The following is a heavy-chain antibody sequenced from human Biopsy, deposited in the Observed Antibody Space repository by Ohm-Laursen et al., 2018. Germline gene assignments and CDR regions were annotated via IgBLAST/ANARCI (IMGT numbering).Heavy chain of an antibody. V-gene: IGHV4-39*01. CDR1: GGSISDSTYH. CDR2: IYYSGNT. Sequence: TLSLTCTVSGGSISDSTYHWGWIRQSPGKGLEWIGNIYYSGNTDYSPSLKSRVTISVDTPNNQFSLKLRSVTAADTAVYYCARQVDFWSGYVDYWGQGTLVAVSS. CDR3: ARQVDFWSGYVDY. J-gene: IGHJ4*02. D-gene: IGHD3-3*01.